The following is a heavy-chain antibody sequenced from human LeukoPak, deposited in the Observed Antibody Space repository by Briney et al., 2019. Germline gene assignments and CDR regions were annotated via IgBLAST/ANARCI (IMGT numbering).Heavy chain of an antibody. J-gene: IGHJ4*02. V-gene: IGHV4-31*11. Sequence: SQTLSLTCAVSGGSISSGGYYWSWIRQHPGKGLEWIGYIYYSGSTYYNPSLKSRVTISVDTSKNQFSLKLSSVTAADTAVYYCARAGTYYYDSSGYRHFGYWGQGTLVTVSS. CDR1: GGSISSGGYY. CDR3: ARAGTYYYDSSGYRHFGY. CDR2: IYYSGST. D-gene: IGHD3-22*01.